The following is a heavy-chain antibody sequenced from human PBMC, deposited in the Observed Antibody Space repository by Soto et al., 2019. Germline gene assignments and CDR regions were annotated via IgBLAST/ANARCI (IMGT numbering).Heavy chain of an antibody. V-gene: IGHV2-5*05. J-gene: IGHJ1*01. D-gene: IGHD6-19*01. CDR1: GFSLSTSGVG. CDR2: IYWDDDK. Sequence: QITLKESGPTLVKPTQTLTLTCTFSGFSLSTSGVGVGWIRQPPGKALEWLEIIYWDDDKLYGPSLKSRLTTTKNPTQHQVVLTMTNMDPVDTATYYCAHRIAVAGLGYFQHWGQGTLVTGSS. CDR3: AHRIAVAGLGYFQH.